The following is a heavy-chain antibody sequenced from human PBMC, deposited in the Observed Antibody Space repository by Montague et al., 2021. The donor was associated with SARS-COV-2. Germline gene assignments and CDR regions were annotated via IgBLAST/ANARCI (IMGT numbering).Heavy chain of an antibody. CDR2: IYHSGTT. V-gene: IGHV4-59*01. CDR1: GGSISSYY. CDR3: SRGSYGHDASDV. J-gene: IGHJ3*01. Sequence: SETLSLTCTVSGGSISSYYWSWIRQPPGKGLEWIGYIYHSGTTNYNPSLKSRVTISLATSTNQFSLKLNSVTAADTAVYYCSRGSYGHDASDVWGQGTMVTVSS. D-gene: IGHD5-18*01.